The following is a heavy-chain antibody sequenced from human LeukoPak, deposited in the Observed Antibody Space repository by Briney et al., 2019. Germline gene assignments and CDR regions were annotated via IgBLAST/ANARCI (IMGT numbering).Heavy chain of an antibody. V-gene: IGHV4-31*03. D-gene: IGHD1-26*01. J-gene: IGHJ4*02. Sequence: PSETLSLTCTVSGGSLSSGGYYWSWIRPRPGKGLVWIGYIYCSGSSYYNPSLKSRVAISLDTNKNHFTLKLSSVAAAAAAVYSCARVRESGSPGHLNYFDYWGQGTLVTVSS. CDR1: GGSLSSGGYY. CDR3: ARVRESGSPGHLNYFDY. CDR2: IYCSGSS.